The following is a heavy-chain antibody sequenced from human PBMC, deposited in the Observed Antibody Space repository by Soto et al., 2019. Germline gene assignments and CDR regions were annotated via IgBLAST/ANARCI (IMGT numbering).Heavy chain of an antibody. CDR2: XXXXXXXX. D-gene: IGHD3-22*01. Sequence: AXXKVXXKASGYTFTSYYMHWVRQAPGQGLXXXXXXXXXXXXXXXXXXXXGRVTMTRDTSTSTVYMELSSLRSEDTAVYYCALYYDSSGSYDYWGQGTLVTVSS. J-gene: IGHJ4*02. V-gene: IGHV1-46*01. CDR1: GYTFTSYY. CDR3: ALYYDSSGSYDY.